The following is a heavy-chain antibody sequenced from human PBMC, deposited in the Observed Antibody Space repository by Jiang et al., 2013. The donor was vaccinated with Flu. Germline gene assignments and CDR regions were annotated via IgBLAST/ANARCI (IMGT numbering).Heavy chain of an antibody. CDR1: GFTFSSYG. D-gene: IGHD1-26*01. J-gene: IGHJ3*02. CDR3: ARDWRELEAFAFDI. V-gene: IGHV3-33*01. Sequence: VQLVESGGGVVQPGRSLRLSCAASGFTFSSYGMHWVRQAPGKGLEWVAVIWYDGSNKYYADSVKGRFTISRDNSKNTLYLQMNSLRAEDTAVYYCARDWRELEAFAFDIWGQGTMVTVS. CDR2: IWYDGSNK.